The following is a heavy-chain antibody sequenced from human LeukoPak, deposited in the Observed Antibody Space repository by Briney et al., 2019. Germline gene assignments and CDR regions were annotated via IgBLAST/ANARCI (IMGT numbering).Heavy chain of an antibody. CDR3: AKVFMVRGGNFDY. J-gene: IGHJ4*02. CDR1: GFTFSSYG. D-gene: IGHD3-10*01. V-gene: IGHV3-30*02. Sequence: GGSLRLSCAASGFTFSSYGMSWVRQAPGKGLEWVAFIRYDGSNKYYADSVKGRFTISRDNSKNTLYLQMNSLRAEDTAVYYCAKVFMVRGGNFDYWGQGTLVTVSS. CDR2: IRYDGSNK.